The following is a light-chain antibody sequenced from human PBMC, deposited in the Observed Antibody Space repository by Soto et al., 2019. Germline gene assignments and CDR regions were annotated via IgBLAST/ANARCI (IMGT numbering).Light chain of an antibody. CDR2: GVF. CDR3: QHYDGSPRT. J-gene: IGKJ2*01. CDR1: QSVNSNY. Sequence: ETVLTQSPGTVSLSPGERATLSCRTSQSVNSNYLAWYQQKPGQAPRLLIYGVFNRATGIPDRFSGRGSGTDFTLTISGLEPEVSAVYYCQHYDGSPRTFGQGTKLEIK. V-gene: IGKV3-20*01.